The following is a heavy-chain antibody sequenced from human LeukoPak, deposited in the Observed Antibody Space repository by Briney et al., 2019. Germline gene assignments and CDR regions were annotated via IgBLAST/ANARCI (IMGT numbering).Heavy chain of an antibody. CDR3: ARESRTYDGSGYAYDY. CDR1: GGSISNYC. V-gene: IGHV4-4*07. D-gene: IGHD3-22*01. CDR2: IYTSGST. Sequence: SETLSLTCSVSGGSISNYCWGWIRQPAGKGLEWIARIYTSGSTDYNPSLKSRVTVSVDTSTRQFSLRLSSVTAADTAMYYCARESRTYDGSGYAYDYWGQGTLVTVSS. J-gene: IGHJ4*02.